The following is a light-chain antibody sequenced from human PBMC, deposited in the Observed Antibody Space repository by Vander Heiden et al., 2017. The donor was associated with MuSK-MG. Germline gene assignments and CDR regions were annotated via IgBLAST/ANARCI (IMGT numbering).Light chain of an antibody. CDR1: SSDVGGYNY. CDR2: DVS. CDR3: SSDTSSSTQV. J-gene: IGLJ1*01. Sequence: QSALTQPASVSGSPGPSLTISCPGTSSDVGGYNYVSWYQQHSGKAPKLMIYDVSTRPAGVSNRFSGSKAGNTASLTISGRQAEDEAEYYCSSDTSSSTQVFGTGTKVTVL. V-gene: IGLV2-14*03.